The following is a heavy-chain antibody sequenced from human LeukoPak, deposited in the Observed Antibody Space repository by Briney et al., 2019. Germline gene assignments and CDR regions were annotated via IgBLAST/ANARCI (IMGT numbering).Heavy chain of an antibody. CDR2: INHSGST. CDR1: GGSFSGYY. CDR3: ARLSRRGYSYGYGR. J-gene: IGHJ4*02. D-gene: IGHD5-18*01. Sequence: SETLSLTCAVYGGSFSGYYWSWIRQPPGKGLGWIGEINHSGSTNYNPSLKSRVTISVDTSKNQFSLKLSSVTAADTAVYYCARLSRRGYSYGYGRWGQGTLVTVSS. V-gene: IGHV4-34*01.